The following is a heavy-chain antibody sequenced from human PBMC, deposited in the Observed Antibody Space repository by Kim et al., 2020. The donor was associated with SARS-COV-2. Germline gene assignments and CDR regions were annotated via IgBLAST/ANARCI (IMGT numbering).Heavy chain of an antibody. J-gene: IGHJ4*02. D-gene: IGHD4-17*01. V-gene: IGHV1-18*01. CDR3: ARLEMATVTGLGF. Sequence: YAQSVQGRVSMTTDTTTSTAYMELRNLRSDDTAVYYCARLEMATVTGLGFWGQGTLVTVSS.